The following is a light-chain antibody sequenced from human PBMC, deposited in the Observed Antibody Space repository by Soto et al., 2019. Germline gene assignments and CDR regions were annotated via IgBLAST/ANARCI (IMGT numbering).Light chain of an antibody. CDR3: SSYSSSTTGV. V-gene: IGLV2-14*01. J-gene: IGLJ1*01. Sequence: QSVLAQPASVSGSPGQSITISCTGTKYDIGAYNFVSWYQQHPGKAPKLMIYEVSNRPSGVSNRFSGSKSGSTASLTISGLQTEDEADYHCSSYSSSTTGVFGTGTKVTVL. CDR2: EVS. CDR1: KYDIGAYNF.